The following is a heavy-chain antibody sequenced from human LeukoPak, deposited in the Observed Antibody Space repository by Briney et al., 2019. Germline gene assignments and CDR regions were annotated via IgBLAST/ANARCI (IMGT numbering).Heavy chain of an antibody. J-gene: IGHJ4*02. CDR2: IHHSGST. CDR3: TGHASAAAGGR. D-gene: IGHD6-13*01. V-gene: IGHV4-34*01. Sequence: SETLSLTCAVYGGSVRDNYWSWIRQPPGKGLEWIGEIHHSGSTKYNPSLKNRVTMSLDTSKNQFSLKLNSMTAADTAVYYCTGHASAAAGGRWGQGTLVTVSS. CDR1: GGSVRDNY.